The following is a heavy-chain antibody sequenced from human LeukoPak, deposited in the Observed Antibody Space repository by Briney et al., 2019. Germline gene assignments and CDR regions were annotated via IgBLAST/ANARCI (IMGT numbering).Heavy chain of an antibody. D-gene: IGHD5-12*01. V-gene: IGHV4-59*08. Sequence: SETLSLTCTVSGGSISSYYWSWIRQPPGKGLEWIGYICYSGSTNYNPSLKSRVTISVDTSKNQFSLKLSSMTAADTAVYYCARHESDSWRAGHYYYGMDVWGQATTVTVSS. CDR2: ICYSGST. CDR1: GGSISSYY. J-gene: IGHJ6*02. CDR3: ARHESDSWRAGHYYYGMDV.